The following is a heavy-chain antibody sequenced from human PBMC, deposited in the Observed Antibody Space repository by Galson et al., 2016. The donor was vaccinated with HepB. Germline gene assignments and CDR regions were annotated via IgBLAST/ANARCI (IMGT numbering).Heavy chain of an antibody. J-gene: IGHJ4*02. D-gene: IGHD3-10*01. Sequence: TLSLTCTVSGGSISSGGYYWSWIRQHPGKGLEWIGYIYNSGSTHYNPSLQSRVIISVDMSKNQFSLKLSSVTAADTAVYYCARDEVRGTLNYWGQGTLVTVSS. CDR2: IYNSGST. V-gene: IGHV4-31*03. CDR1: GGSISSGGYY. CDR3: ARDEVRGTLNY.